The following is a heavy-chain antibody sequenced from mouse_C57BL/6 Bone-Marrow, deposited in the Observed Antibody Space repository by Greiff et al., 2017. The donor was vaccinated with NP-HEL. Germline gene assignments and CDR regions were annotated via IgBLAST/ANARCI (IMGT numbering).Heavy chain of an antibody. CDR2: ISYDGSN. J-gene: IGHJ4*01. V-gene: IGHV3-6*01. CDR1: GYSITSGYY. D-gene: IGHD1-1*01. Sequence: EVQLQESGPGLVKPSQSLSLTCSVTGYSITSGYYWNWIRQFPGNKLEWMGYISYDGSNNYNPSLKNRISITRDTSKNQFFLKLNSVTTEDTATYYCARGGLLLRRYYAMDYWGQGTSVTVSS. CDR3: ARGGLLLRRYYAMDY.